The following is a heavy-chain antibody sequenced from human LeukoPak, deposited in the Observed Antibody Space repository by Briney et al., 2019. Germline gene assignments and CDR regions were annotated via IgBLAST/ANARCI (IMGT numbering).Heavy chain of an antibody. Sequence: PGGSLRLSCAASGFTFSSFGMHWVRQAPGKGLVWVALISYDGTNKNSADSVKGRFTISRDNSKNTMYLQMNSLRAEDTAVYYCARNFRILRFLEWNHWGQGTLVTVSS. CDR2: ISYDGTNK. CDR3: ARNFRILRFLEWNH. J-gene: IGHJ4*02. CDR1: GFTFSSFG. V-gene: IGHV3-30*03. D-gene: IGHD3-3*01.